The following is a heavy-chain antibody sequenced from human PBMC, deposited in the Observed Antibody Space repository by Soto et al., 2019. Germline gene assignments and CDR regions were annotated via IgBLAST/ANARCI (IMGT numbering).Heavy chain of an antibody. V-gene: IGHV3-21*01. CDR3: ARDERPPDAFDV. J-gene: IGHJ3*01. CDR2: ISRSSGNI. Sequence: EVELVESGGGLVKPGGSLRLSCAASGFTFSAYSMNWVRQAPGKGLEWVSSISRSSGNIEYAASVEGRFTISRDNAKNSLYLQMNSLRVEDTAVYYCARDERPPDAFDVWGQGTMVTVSS. CDR1: GFTFSAYS.